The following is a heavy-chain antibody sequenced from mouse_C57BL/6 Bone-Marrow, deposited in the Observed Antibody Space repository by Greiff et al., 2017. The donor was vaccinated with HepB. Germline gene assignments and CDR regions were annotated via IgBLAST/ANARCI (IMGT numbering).Heavy chain of an antibody. CDR1: GFTFSDFY. CDR2: SRNKANDYTT. V-gene: IGHV7-1*01. CDR3: ARGYDYDAMDY. J-gene: IGHJ4*01. Sequence: EVMLVESGGGLVQSGRSLRLSCATSGFTFSDFYMEWVRQAPGKGLEWIAASRNKANDYTTEYSASVKGRFIVSRDTSQSILYLQMNALGAEDTAIYYCARGYDYDAMDYWGQGTSVTVSS.